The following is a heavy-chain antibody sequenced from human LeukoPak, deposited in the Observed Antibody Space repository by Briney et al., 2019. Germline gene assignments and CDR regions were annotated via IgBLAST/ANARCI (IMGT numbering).Heavy chain of an antibody. CDR2: IYYSGST. D-gene: IGHD3-16*01. V-gene: IGHV4-61*08. Sequence: PSETLSLTCTVSGGSISSGDYYWSWIRQPPGKGLEWIGYIYYSGSTNYNPSLKSRVTISVDTSKNQFSLKLSSVTAADTAVYYCARDTGLKSGVDYWGQGTLVTVSS. J-gene: IGHJ4*02. CDR1: GGSISSGDYY. CDR3: ARDTGLKSGVDY.